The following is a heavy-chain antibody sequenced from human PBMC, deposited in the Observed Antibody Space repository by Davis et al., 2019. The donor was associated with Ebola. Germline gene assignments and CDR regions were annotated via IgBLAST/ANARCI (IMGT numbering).Heavy chain of an antibody. Sequence: PGGSLRLSCAASGFTFSSYWMHWVRHAPGKGLEWVAVISYDGSNKYYADSVKGRFTISRDNSKNTLYLQMNSLRAEDTAVYYCARDTAGSEWELLYYYYYYGMDVWGQGTTVTVSS. J-gene: IGHJ6*02. D-gene: IGHD1-26*01. CDR2: ISYDGSNK. CDR3: ARDTAGSEWELLYYYYYYGMDV. CDR1: GFTFSSYW. V-gene: IGHV3-30-3*01.